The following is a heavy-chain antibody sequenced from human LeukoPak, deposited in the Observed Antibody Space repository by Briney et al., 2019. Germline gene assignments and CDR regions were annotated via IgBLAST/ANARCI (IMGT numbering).Heavy chain of an antibody. Sequence: SETLSLTCTVSGGSICSYYWSWIRQPPGKGLEWIGYIYYSGSTNYNPSLKSRVTISVDTSKNQFSLKLSSVTAADTAVYYCARDSSGPLDYWGQGTLVTVSS. D-gene: IGHD3-22*01. CDR3: ARDSSGPLDY. V-gene: IGHV4-59*01. J-gene: IGHJ4*02. CDR1: GGSICSYY. CDR2: IYYSGST.